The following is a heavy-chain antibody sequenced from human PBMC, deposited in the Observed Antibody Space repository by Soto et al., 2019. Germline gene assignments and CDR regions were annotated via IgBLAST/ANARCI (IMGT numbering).Heavy chain of an antibody. CDR3: ARLIAEWERHDY. J-gene: IGHJ4*02. V-gene: IGHV1-69*12. CDR2: IIPIFGTA. D-gene: IGHD1-26*01. Sequence: QVQLVQSGAEVKKPGSSVKVSCKASGGTFSSYAISWVRQAPGQGLEWMGGIIPIFGTANYAQKFQGRVTITAYEYTSTAYMELSSLRSEDTAVYYCARLIAEWERHDYWGQGTLVTVSS. CDR1: GGTFSSYA.